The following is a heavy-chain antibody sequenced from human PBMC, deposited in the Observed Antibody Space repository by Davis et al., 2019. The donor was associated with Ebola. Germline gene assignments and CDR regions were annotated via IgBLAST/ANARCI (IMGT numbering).Heavy chain of an antibody. CDR1: GDSVSGSSGA. CDR3: ARGWLRRYLDY. V-gene: IGHV6-1*01. CDR2: TYYSSKWHN. D-gene: IGHD3-9*01. Sequence: HSQTLSLTCAISGDSVSGSSGAWNWIRQSPSRGLEWLVRTYYSSKWHNDYAVSVKSRITINPDTSKNQFSLEVNSVTPEDTAVYYCARGWLRRYLDYWGQGIPVTVSS. J-gene: IGHJ4*02.